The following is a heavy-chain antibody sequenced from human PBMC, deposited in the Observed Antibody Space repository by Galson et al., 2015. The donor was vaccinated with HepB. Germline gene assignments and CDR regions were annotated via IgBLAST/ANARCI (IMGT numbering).Heavy chain of an antibody. D-gene: IGHD3-10*01. CDR1: GGSFSGYY. V-gene: IGHV4-34*01. CDR3: ARGPVLLWFGELTNDYYYYGMDV. CDR2: INHSGST. Sequence: SETLSLTCAVYGGSFSGYYWSWIRQPPGKGLEWIGEINHSGSTNYNPSLKSRVTISVDTSKNQFSLKLSSVTAADTAVYYCARGPVLLWFGELTNDYYYYGMDVWGQGTTVTVSS. J-gene: IGHJ6*02.